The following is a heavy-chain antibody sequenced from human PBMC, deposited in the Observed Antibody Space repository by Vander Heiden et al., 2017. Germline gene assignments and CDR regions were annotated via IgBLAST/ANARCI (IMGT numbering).Heavy chain of an antibody. CDR3: ASRGYCGGDNCLHHFDY. Sequence: EVQQVESAGGLDKPGGSLRPSCAASRYTISSYSMSWVRQAPGKGLECVSSISSSSTYRHYADSVKCRFTISRDNAKNSLCLQMNSLRVEDTAVYYCASRGYCGGDNCLHHFDYWGQGTLVTASS. CDR2: ISSSSTYR. D-gene: IGHD2-15*01. V-gene: IGHV3-21*01. J-gene: IGHJ4*02. CDR1: RYTISSYS.